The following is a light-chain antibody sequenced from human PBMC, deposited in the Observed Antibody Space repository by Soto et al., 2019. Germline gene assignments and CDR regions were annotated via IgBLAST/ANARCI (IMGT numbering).Light chain of an antibody. V-gene: IGKV3D-20*02. CDR3: QQRSNWPRGT. CDR1: QSLSSNY. CDR2: GAS. Sequence: EIVFTQSPSTLSLSPGERATLSCRASQSLSSNYLAWYQQKPGQAPRLLIYGASNRATGIPDRFSGSGSGTDFTLTISRLEPEDFAVYYCQQRSNWPRGTFGQGTRLEIK. J-gene: IGKJ5*01.